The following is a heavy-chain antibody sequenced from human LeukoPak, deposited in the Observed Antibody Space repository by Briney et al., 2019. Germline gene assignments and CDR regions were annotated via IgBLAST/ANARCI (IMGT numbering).Heavy chain of an antibody. J-gene: IGHJ5*02. D-gene: IGHD4-17*01. CDR1: GYTFTGYY. Sequence: ASVKVSCKVSGYTFTGYYMHWVRQAPGQGLEWMGWINPNSGGTNYAQKFQGRVTMTRDTSNSSAKMGLSRLRADDTAVYYCARKGRTTVTTNDWCDPWGQGTLVTVSS. CDR3: ARKGRTTVTTNDWCDP. V-gene: IGHV1-2*02. CDR2: INPNSGGT.